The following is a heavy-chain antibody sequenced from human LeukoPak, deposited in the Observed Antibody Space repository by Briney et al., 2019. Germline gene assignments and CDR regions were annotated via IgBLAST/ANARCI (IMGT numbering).Heavy chain of an antibody. CDR1: GFTFSGPW. J-gene: IGHJ4*02. CDR2: INSDGSIT. V-gene: IGHV3-74*01. D-gene: IGHD1-26*01. Sequence: GGSLRLPCAASGFTFSGPWMHWVRQAPGKGLVWVSHINSDGSITTYADSVKGRFTISRDNAKKTLYLQMNSLRAEDMALYYCARDGANGNFDLWGQGTLVTASS. CDR3: ARDGANGNFDL.